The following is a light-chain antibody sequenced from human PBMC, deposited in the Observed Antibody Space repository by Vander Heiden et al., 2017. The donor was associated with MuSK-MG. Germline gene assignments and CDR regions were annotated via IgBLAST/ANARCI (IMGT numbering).Light chain of an antibody. Sequence: DFQLTQSPSTLSASVGDRVTITCRASQSIRSWLAGYQQKPGKAPKLLIYKASRLEDGVQLRFSGSGSGTEFTRTISSMKPDDFERNDGQQYETFGGGTKVEI. CDR3: QQYET. CDR2: KAS. CDR1: QSIRSW. V-gene: IGKV1-5*03. J-gene: IGKJ4*01.